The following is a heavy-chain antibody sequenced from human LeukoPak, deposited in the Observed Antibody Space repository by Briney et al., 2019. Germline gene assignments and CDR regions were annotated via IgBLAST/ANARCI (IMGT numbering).Heavy chain of an antibody. J-gene: IGHJ4*02. CDR3: AREWDATYYYDSSGFDY. CDR1: GFTFSSYS. CDR2: ISSSSSTI. Sequence: GGSLRLSCAASGFTFSSYSMNWVRQAPGKGLEWVSYISSSSSTIYYADSVKGRFTISRDNAKNSLYLQMNSLRDEDTAVYYCAREWDATYYYDSSGFDYWGQGTLVTVSS. V-gene: IGHV3-48*02. D-gene: IGHD3-22*01.